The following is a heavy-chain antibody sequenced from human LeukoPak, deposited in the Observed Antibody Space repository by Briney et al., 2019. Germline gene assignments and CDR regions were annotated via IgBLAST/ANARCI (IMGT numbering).Heavy chain of an antibody. J-gene: IGHJ4*02. D-gene: IGHD3-16*02. CDR1: GFSVSDIY. CDR2: ISYDGSNK. CDR3: ARGGAVITFGGVIAPYYFDY. Sequence: GGSLRLSCTASGFSVSDIYMSWVRQAPGKGLEWVAVISYDGSNKYYADSVKGRFTISRDNSKNTLYLQMNSLRAEDTAVYYCARGGAVITFGGVIAPYYFDYWGQGTLVTVSS. V-gene: IGHV3-30-3*01.